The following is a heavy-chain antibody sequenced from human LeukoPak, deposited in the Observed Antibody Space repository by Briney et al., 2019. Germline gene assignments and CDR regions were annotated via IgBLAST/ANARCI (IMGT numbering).Heavy chain of an antibody. Sequence: PGGSLRLSCAASGFTFSSYGMHWVRQAPGKGLERVAVIWYDGSNKYYADSVKGRFTISRDNSKNTLYLQMNSLRAEDTAVYYCASQYCSGGSCFVDYWGQGTLVTVSS. V-gene: IGHV3-33*01. CDR2: IWYDGSNK. J-gene: IGHJ4*02. D-gene: IGHD2-15*01. CDR3: ASQYCSGGSCFVDY. CDR1: GFTFSSYG.